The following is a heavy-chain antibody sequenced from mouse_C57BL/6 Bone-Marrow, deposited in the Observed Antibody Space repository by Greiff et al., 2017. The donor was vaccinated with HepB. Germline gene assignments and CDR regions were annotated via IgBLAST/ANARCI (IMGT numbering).Heavy chain of an antibody. Sequence: DVQLVESGGGLVKPGGSLKLSCAASGFTFSDYGMHWVRQAPEKGLEWVAYISSGSSTIYYADTVKGRFTISRDNAKNTLFLQMTSLRSEDTAMYYCARKVYYDYDGFAYWGQGTLVTVSA. V-gene: IGHV5-17*01. J-gene: IGHJ3*01. CDR2: ISSGSSTI. CDR1: GFTFSDYG. CDR3: ARKVYYDYDGFAY. D-gene: IGHD2-4*01.